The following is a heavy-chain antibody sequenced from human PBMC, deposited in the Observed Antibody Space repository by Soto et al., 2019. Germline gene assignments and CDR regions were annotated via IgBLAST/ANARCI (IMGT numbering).Heavy chain of an antibody. CDR2: IDPSDSQT. Sequence: GESLKISCKGSGYSFAVYCMTLVRQKPGKGLEWMGRIDPSDSQTYYSPSFRGHVTISVTKSITTVFLQWSSLRASDTAMYYCARQIYDSDTGPNFQYYFDSWGQGTPVTVSS. V-gene: IGHV5-10-1*01. D-gene: IGHD3-22*01. CDR1: GYSFAVYC. J-gene: IGHJ4*02. CDR3: ARQIYDSDTGPNFQYYFDS.